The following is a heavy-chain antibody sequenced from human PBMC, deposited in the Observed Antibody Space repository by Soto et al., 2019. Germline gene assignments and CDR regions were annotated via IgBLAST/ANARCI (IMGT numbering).Heavy chain of an antibody. CDR1: GYSFTSYW. D-gene: IGHD2-2*01. CDR2: IDPSDSYT. CDR3: AIPWVVPAAMGYYAMDV. Sequence: LGESLKISCKGSGYSFTSYWISWVRQMPGKGLEWMGMIDPSDSYTKYSPSFQGHVTISADKSISTAYLQWSSLKASDTAMYYCAIPWVVPAAMGYYAMDVWGQGTTVTVSS. V-gene: IGHV5-10-1*01. J-gene: IGHJ6*02.